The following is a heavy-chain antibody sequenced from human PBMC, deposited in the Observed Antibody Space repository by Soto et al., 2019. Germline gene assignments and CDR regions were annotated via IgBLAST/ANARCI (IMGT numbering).Heavy chain of an antibody. D-gene: IGHD4-4*01. CDR3: ARDGDSEARYSNQPTDSNNWFDP. CDR1: GFTFSDYY. CDR2: ISSSGSTI. Sequence: GGSLRLSCAASGFTFSDYYMSWIRQAPGKGLEWVSYISSSGSTIYYADSVKGRFTISRDNAKNSLYLQMNSLRAEDTAVYYCARDGDSEARYSNQPTDSNNWFDPWGQGTLVTVSS. J-gene: IGHJ5*02. V-gene: IGHV3-11*01.